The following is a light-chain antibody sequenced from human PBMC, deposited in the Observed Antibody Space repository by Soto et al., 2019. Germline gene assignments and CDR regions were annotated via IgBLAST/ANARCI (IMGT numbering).Light chain of an antibody. CDR3: ASYAGGNNLV. CDR2: EVT. J-gene: IGLJ1*01. V-gene: IGLV2-8*01. Sequence: QSALSQPPSASGSPGQSVTISCTGTSSDVGAYKYVSWYQQHPGKAPKLMIYEVTKRPSGVPDRFSGSKSGNTASLTVSGLQAEDEADYYCASYAGGNNLVFGTGTKLTVL. CDR1: SSDVGAYKY.